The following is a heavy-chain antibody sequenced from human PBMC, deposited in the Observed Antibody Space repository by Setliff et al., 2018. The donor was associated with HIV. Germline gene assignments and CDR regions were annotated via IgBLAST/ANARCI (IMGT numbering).Heavy chain of an antibody. J-gene: IGHJ4*02. CDR3: AKDADGAGDYTFDS. CDR1: GFTFSSYV. V-gene: IGHV3-64*04. D-gene: IGHD4-17*01. Sequence: GGSLRLSCSASGFTFSSYVMHWVRQAPGKGLEYVSAISSNGGSTYYADSVKGRFTISRDNSKNTLFLQMTSLRAEDTALYFCAKDADGAGDYTFDSWGKGTLVTVPQ. CDR2: ISSNGGST.